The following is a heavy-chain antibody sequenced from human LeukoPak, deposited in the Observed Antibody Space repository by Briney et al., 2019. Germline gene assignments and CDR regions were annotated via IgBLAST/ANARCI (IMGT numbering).Heavy chain of an antibody. CDR2: IWYDGSQR. V-gene: IGHV3-33*01. CDR3: ATSSPRNYFDH. D-gene: IGHD1-14*01. J-gene: IGHJ4*02. CDR1: GFIFSTYG. Sequence: GGSLRLSCVASGFIFSTYGLDWVRQSPGRGLEGGAVIWYDGSQRYYADSVQGRFTISRDDSQNTIYLQMDSLRAEDTAVYYCATSSPRNYFDHWGQGTLVTVSS.